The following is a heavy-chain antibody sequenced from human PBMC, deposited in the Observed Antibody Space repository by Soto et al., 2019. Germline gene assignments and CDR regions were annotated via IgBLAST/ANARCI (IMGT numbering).Heavy chain of an antibody. Sequence: QVQLVQSGAEVKKPGASVKVSFKASGYSFIGYGFSWVRQAPGQGLEYMGWISAYNGDTHYAQSLQGRVTMTTETSTSTAYMELRSLRPDDTAVYYCARDGALYGDYGGYWGQGTLVTVSS. D-gene: IGHD4-17*01. V-gene: IGHV1-18*01. CDR1: GYSFIGYG. CDR2: ISAYNGDT. CDR3: ARDGALYGDYGGY. J-gene: IGHJ4*02.